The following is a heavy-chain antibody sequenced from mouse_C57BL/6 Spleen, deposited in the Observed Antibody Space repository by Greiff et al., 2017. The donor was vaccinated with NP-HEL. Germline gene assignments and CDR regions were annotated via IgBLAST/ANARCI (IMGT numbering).Heavy chain of an antibody. J-gene: IGHJ4*01. D-gene: IGHD6-1*01. CDR2: IDPENGDT. CDR3: TTDSRGYAMDY. Sequence: EVQLQQSGAELERPGASVKLSCTASGFNIKDDYMHWVKQRPEQGLEWIGWIDPENGDTEYASKFQGKATITADTSSNTAYLQLSSLTSEDTAVYYCTTDSRGYAMDYWGQGTSVTVSS. V-gene: IGHV14-4*01. CDR1: GFNIKDDY.